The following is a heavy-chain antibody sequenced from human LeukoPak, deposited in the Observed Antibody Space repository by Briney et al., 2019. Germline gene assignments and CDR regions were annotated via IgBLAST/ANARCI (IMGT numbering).Heavy chain of an antibody. J-gene: IGHJ4*02. D-gene: IGHD3-22*01. CDR3: AREGYPYYYDSSGPFDY. Sequence: GASVKVSCKASGYTFTGYYMHWVRQAPGQGLEWMGWINPNSGGTNYAQKFQGRDTMTRDTSISTAYMELSRLRSDDTAVYYCAREGYPYYYDSSGPFDYWGQGTLVTVSS. CDR2: INPNSGGT. V-gene: IGHV1-2*02. CDR1: GYTFTGYY.